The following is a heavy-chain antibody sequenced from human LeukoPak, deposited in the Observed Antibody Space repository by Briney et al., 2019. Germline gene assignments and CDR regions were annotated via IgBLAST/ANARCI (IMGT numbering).Heavy chain of an antibody. D-gene: IGHD1-1*01. V-gene: IGHV4-59*01. CDR3: VRDRELAY. Sequence: KTSETLSLTCTVSGGSISSYYWSWIRQPPGKGLEWIGYIYYSGSTDYNPSLKSRVTISVDTSKNQFSLKLSSVTAADTAVYYCVRDRELAYWGQGILVTVSS. CDR1: GGSISSYY. CDR2: IYYSGST. J-gene: IGHJ4*02.